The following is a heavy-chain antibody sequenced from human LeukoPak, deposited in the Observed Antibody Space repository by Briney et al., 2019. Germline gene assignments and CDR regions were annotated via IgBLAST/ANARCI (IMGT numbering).Heavy chain of an antibody. V-gene: IGHV3-53*01. D-gene: IGHD5-24*01. J-gene: IGHJ4*02. CDR3: ARVWAGGYNYFDY. CDR1: GFTVSSNY. Sequence: GGSLRLFCAASGFTVSSNYMSWVRQAPGGGLEWVSVIYSGGSKYYADSVKGRFTISRDNSKNTLYLQMNSLRAEDTAVYYCARVWAGGYNYFDYWGQGTLVTVSS. CDR2: IYSGGSK.